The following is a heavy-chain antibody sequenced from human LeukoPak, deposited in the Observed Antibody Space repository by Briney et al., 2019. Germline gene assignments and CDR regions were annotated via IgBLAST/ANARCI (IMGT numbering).Heavy chain of an antibody. V-gene: IGHV3-23*01. J-gene: IGHJ4*02. CDR2: ISGSGGST. Sequence: GGSLRLSCAASGFTFSSYAMSWVRQAPGKGLEWVSAISGSGGSTYYADSVKGRFTISRHNSKNTLYLQMNSLRAEDTAVYYCAKDDTYYYGSGSAKDYWGQGTLVTVSS. CDR1: GFTFSSYA. D-gene: IGHD3-10*01. CDR3: AKDDTYYYGSGSAKDY.